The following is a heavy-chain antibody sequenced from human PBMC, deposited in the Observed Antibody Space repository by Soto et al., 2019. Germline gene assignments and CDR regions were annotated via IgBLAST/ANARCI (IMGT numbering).Heavy chain of an antibody. CDR2: INADGTST. D-gene: IGHD2-2*01. J-gene: IGHJ4*02. CDR1: GFTFSNSW. CDR3: VKVLARGVGVPRFYFDA. Sequence: DVQLVESGGGLVQPGGSLRLSCAASGFTFSNSWMHWVRQVSGKGLEWVSRINADGTSTSYADSVKGRFTISRDNAKNTLSLHVNSLRAEDTAVYYCVKVLARGVGVPRFYFDAWGQGALVTVSS. V-gene: IGHV3-74*01.